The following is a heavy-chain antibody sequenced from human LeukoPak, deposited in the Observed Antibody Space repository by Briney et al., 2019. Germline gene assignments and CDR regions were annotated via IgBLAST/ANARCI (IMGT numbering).Heavy chain of an antibody. J-gene: IGHJ4*02. D-gene: IGHD3-3*01. CDR3: VKAFNYDFWSGYYNFDY. CDR2: INPNSGGT. V-gene: IGHV1-2*02. Sequence: ASVKVSCKASGYTFTGYYMHWVRQAPGQGLEWMGWINPNSGGTNYAQKFQGRVTMTRDTSISTAYMELSRLRSDDTAVYYCVKAFNYDFWSGYYNFDYWGQGTLVTVSS. CDR1: GYTFTGYY.